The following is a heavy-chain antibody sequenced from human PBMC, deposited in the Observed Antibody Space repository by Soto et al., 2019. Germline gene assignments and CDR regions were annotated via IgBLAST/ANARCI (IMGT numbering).Heavy chain of an antibody. V-gene: IGHV3-13*05. CDR3: ARANAMYSSGWYSHYGMDV. J-gene: IGHJ6*02. CDR1: VFTFSSYD. Sequence: WWSLRLSCSASVFTFSSYDMHWFRQATGKGLEWVSAIGTAGDPYYPGSVKGRFTISRENAKNSLYLQMNSLRAGDTAVYYCARANAMYSSGWYSHYGMDVWGQGTTVTVSS. D-gene: IGHD6-19*01. CDR2: IGTAGDP.